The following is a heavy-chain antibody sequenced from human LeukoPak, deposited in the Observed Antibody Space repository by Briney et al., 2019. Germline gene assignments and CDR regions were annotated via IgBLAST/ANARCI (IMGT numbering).Heavy chain of an antibody. Sequence: GGSLRLSCAASAFTFSTYWMVWVRQAPGKGLEWVSSISSSSSYIYYADSVKGRFTISRDNAKNSLYLQMNSLRAEDTAVYYCARDLERTPPYYYGSAFDYWGQGTLVTVSS. D-gene: IGHD3-10*01. CDR1: AFTFSTYW. CDR3: ARDLERTPPYYYGSAFDY. V-gene: IGHV3-21*01. CDR2: ISSSSSYI. J-gene: IGHJ4*02.